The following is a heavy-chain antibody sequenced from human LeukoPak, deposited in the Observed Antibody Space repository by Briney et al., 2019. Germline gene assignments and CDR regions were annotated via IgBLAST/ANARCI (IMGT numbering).Heavy chain of an antibody. CDR3: ARDYYDILTGGGWWFDY. Sequence: ASVKVSCKASGYTFTSYGISWVRQAPGQGLEWMGWISAYNGNTNYAQKLQGRVTMTTDTSTSTAYMELRSLRSDDTAVYYCARDYYDILTGGGWWFDYWGRGSLVTVSS. CDR1: GYTFTSYG. V-gene: IGHV1-18*01. CDR2: ISAYNGNT. D-gene: IGHD3-9*01. J-gene: IGHJ2*01.